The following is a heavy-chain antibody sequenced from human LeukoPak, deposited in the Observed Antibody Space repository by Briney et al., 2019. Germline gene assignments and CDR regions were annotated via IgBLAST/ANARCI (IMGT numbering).Heavy chain of an antibody. CDR1: GGSIGSYY. CDR3: ARDTRVGYYYYGMDV. Sequence: SETLSLTFTVSGGSIGSYYWSWIRQPPGKGLEWIGYIYYSGSTNYNPSLKSRVTISVDTSKNQFSLKLSSVTAADTAVYYCARDTRVGYYYYGMDVWGQGTTVTVSS. J-gene: IGHJ6*02. CDR2: IYYSGST. V-gene: IGHV4-59*01. D-gene: IGHD3-10*01.